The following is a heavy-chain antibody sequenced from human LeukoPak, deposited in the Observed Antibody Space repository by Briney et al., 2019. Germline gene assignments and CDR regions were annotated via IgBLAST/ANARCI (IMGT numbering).Heavy chain of an antibody. CDR2: ITSGSTYT. Sequence: GGSLRLSCAASGFTFSDYYMTWIRQAPGKGLEWVSYITSGSTYTNYADSVKGRFTISRDNAKNSLYLQMNRLRAEDTAVYYCARVSENGASYYSDYWGQGTLVTVSS. CDR1: GFTFSDYY. V-gene: IGHV3-11*05. CDR3: ARVSENGASYYSDY. J-gene: IGHJ4*02. D-gene: IGHD4-17*01.